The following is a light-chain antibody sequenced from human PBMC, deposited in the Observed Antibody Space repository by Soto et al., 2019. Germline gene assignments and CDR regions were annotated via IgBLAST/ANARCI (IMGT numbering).Light chain of an antibody. V-gene: IGKV3-20*01. CDR1: QSVTGSH. CDR3: QQYGSAPWT. CDR2: GAS. J-gene: IGKJ1*01. Sequence: EIVLTQSPGNLSLSPGERATLSCRASQSVTGSHLAWYQQQPGQAPRLLMYGASSRATGIPVRFSGSGSGTDFTLTISRLEPEDFAVYYCQQYGSAPWTFGQGTKVEI.